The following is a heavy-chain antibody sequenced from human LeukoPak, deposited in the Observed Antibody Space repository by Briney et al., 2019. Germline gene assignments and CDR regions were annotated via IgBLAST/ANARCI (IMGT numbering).Heavy chain of an antibody. J-gene: IGHJ4*02. V-gene: IGHV3-48*03. CDR2: ISSSGSTI. D-gene: IGHD6-13*01. CDR1: GFTFSSYE. Sequence: GGSLRLSCAASGFTFSSYEMNWVRQAPGKGLEWVSYISSSGSTIYYADSVKGRFTISRDTSKNTLYLQMNNLRTDDTARYYYTRDLTGTTWSENDYWGQGTLVTISS. CDR3: TRDLTGTTWSENDY.